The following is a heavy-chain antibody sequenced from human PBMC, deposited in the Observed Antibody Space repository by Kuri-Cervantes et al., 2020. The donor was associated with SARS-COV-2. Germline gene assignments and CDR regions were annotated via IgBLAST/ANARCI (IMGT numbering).Heavy chain of an antibody. CDR3: ARVRMVGWFDP. CDR1: GFTFSSYA. CDR2: ISSSSSTI. Sequence: GESLKISCAASGFTFSSYAMSWVRQAPGKGLEWVSYISSSSSTIYYADSAKGRFTISRDNAKNSLYLQMNSLRAEDTAVYYCARVRMVGWFDPWGQGTLVTVSS. D-gene: IGHD2-15*01. J-gene: IGHJ5*02. V-gene: IGHV3-48*01.